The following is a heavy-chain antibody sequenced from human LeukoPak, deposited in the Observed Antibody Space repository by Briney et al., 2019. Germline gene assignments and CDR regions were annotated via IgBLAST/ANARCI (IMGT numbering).Heavy chain of an antibody. CDR1: GYTFTSYA. J-gene: IGHJ6*02. V-gene: IGHV7-4-1*02. CDR3: ARDPRWDYYYYGMDV. D-gene: IGHD5-24*01. Sequence: GASVKVSCKASGYTFTSYAMNWVRQAPGQGLEWMGWINTNTGNPTYAQGFTGRFVFSLDTSVSTAYLQISSLKAEDTAVYYCARDPRWDYYYYGMDVRGQGTTVTVSS. CDR2: INTNTGNP.